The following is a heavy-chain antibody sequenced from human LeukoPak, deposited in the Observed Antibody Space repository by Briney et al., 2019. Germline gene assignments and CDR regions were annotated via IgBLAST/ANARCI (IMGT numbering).Heavy chain of an antibody. CDR2: VSGSGDTA. J-gene: IGHJ4*02. Sequence: GGSLRLSCAASGFTFSSHAMTWVRQAPGKGLEWVAAVSGSGDTAFYADSVNGRFTVSRDNSKNTLYLQMNSLRADGTAVYYCAKDFEAHSSACRGYFDYWGQGTLVTVSS. D-gene: IGHD6-19*01. CDR3: AKDFEAHSSACRGYFDY. V-gene: IGHV3-23*01. CDR1: GFTFSSHA.